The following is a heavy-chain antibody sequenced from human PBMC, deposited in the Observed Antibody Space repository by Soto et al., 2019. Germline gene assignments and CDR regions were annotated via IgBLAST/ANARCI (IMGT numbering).Heavy chain of an antibody. CDR1: GFTFSSYG. CDR2: ISYDGSNK. CDR3: AKDRSYYDSGGYYQYYFDY. V-gene: IGHV3-30*18. Sequence: GGSLRLSCAASGFTFSSYGMHWVRQAPGKGLEWVAVISYDGSNKYYADSVKGRFTISRDNSKDTLYLQMNSLRAEDTAVYYCAKDRSYYDSGGYYQYYFDYWGQGTLVTSPQ. J-gene: IGHJ4*02. D-gene: IGHD3-22*01.